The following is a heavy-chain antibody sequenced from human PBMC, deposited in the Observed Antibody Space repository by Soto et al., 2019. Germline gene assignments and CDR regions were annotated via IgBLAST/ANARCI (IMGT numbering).Heavy chain of an antibody. J-gene: IGHJ6*02. D-gene: IGHD2-21*01. Sequence: ASVKVSCKASGYTFTSYYMHWVRQAPGQGLEWMGIINPSGGSTSYAQKFQGRVTMTRDTSTSTVYMELSSLRSEDTAVYYCARDTASPLAYAEPYYYHHYGMDVGGQGTTVTVS. CDR2: INPSGGST. CDR3: ARDTASPLAYAEPYYYHHYGMDV. CDR1: GYTFTSYY. V-gene: IGHV1-46*01.